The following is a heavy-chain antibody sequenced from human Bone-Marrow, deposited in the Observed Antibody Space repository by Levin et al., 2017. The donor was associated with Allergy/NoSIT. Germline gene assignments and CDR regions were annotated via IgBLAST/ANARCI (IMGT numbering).Heavy chain of an antibody. Sequence: SETLSLTCTVSGGSISSSSDYWGWIRQPPGKGLEWIGSIYYSGSTYYNPSLKSRVTLSVDTSKSQFSLKLSSVTAADTAVYYCARPFEYSSGWDFDIWGQGTMVTVSS. J-gene: IGHJ3*02. CDR2: IYYSGST. V-gene: IGHV4-39*01. CDR3: ARPFEYSSGWDFDI. CDR1: GGSISSSSDY. D-gene: IGHD6-19*01.